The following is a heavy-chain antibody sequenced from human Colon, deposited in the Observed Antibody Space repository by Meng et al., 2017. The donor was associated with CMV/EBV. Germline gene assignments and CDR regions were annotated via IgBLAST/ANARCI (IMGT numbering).Heavy chain of an antibody. J-gene: IGHJ4*02. D-gene: IGHD1/OR15-1a*01. CDR3: VTDYPERTPQIDN. CDR2: VRSGGTA. V-gene: IGHV3-15*01. CDR1: VFHCFHAW. Sequence: VRSGGGLIKPVASLSTPSVGSVFHCFHAWMSWVRPAQGTGLEWVDRVRSGGTAHYAAPVTGRFTVGRADSTNTVYLQMNNRLSNDTAVYYCVTDYPERTPQIDNWGQGTLVTVSS.